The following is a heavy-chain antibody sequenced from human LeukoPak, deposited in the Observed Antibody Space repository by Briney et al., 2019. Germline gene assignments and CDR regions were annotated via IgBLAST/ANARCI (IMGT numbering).Heavy chain of an antibody. D-gene: IGHD6-13*01. CDR1: GFTFDDYA. V-gene: IGHV3-9*01. J-gene: IGHJ6*02. CDR3: AKDQHQLILSSYYYGMDV. Sequence: PGRSLRLSCAASGFTFDDYAMHWVRQAPGKGLEWVSGISWNSGSIGYADSVKGRFTISRDNSKNTLYLQMNSLRAEDTAVFYCAKDQHQLILSSYYYGMDVWGQGTTVTVSS. CDR2: ISWNSGSI.